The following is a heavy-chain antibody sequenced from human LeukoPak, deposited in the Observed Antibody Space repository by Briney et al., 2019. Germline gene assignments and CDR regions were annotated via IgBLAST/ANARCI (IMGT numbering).Heavy chain of an antibody. D-gene: IGHD6-13*01. CDR3: ARDVKDSSSWPFDY. CDR2: ISSSSSYI. CDR1: GFTFSSYS. V-gene: IGHV3-21*01. Sequence: GGSLRLSCAASGFTFSSYSMNWVRQAPGKGLEWVSSISSSSSYIYYADSVKGRFTISRDNAKNSLYLQMNSLRAEDTAVYHCARDVKDSSSWPFDYWGQGTLVTVSS. J-gene: IGHJ4*02.